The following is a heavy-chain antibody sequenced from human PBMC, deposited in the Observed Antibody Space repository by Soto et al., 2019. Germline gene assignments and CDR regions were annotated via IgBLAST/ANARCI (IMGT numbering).Heavy chain of an antibody. Sequence: QVQLVESGGGVVQPGRSLRLSCAASGFTFSSYAMHWVRQAPGKGLEWVAVISCDGSNKYYTDSVKGRFTISRDNSNNTLYLQMNSLRAEDTAVYYCARDFSSSTHYYYGMDVWGQGTTVTVSS. CDR3: ARDFSSSTHYYYGMDV. D-gene: IGHD6-6*01. CDR1: GFTFSSYA. V-gene: IGHV3-30-3*01. CDR2: ISCDGSNK. J-gene: IGHJ6*02.